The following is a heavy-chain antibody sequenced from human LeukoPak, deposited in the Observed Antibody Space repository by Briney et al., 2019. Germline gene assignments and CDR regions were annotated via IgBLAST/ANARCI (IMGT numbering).Heavy chain of an antibody. CDR3: ARGGYDDYCDY. Sequence: ASVKVSCKASGGTFSSYAISWVRQAPGQGLEWMGRIIPIFGTANYAQKFQGRVTITADKSTSTAYMELSSLRSEDTAVYYCARGGYDDYCDYWGQGTLVTVSS. D-gene: IGHD5-18*01. CDR1: GGTFSSYA. V-gene: IGHV1-69*06. CDR2: IIPIFGTA. J-gene: IGHJ4*02.